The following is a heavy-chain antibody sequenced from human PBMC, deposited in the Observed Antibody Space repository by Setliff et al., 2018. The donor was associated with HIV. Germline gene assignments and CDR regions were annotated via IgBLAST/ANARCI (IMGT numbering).Heavy chain of an antibody. D-gene: IGHD2-21*01. J-gene: IGHJ3*01. Sequence: SETLSLTCTVSGGSISSSSYYWGWIRQPPGKGLEWLGTIYYSGSIYYNPSLKSRVTLSVDTSKNQFSLKLSSVTAADTAVYYCARHDSRGPRSAFDLWGRGTMVTVSS. CDR3: ARHDSRGPRSAFDL. V-gene: IGHV4-39*01. CDR1: GGSISSSSYY. CDR2: IYYSGSI.